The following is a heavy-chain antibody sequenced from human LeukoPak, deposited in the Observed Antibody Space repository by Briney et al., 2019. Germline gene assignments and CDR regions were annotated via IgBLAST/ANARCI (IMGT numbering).Heavy chain of an antibody. J-gene: IGHJ4*02. D-gene: IGHD3-10*01. CDR1: GGSISSYY. V-gene: IGHV4-59*08. Sequence: PSETLSLTCTVSGGSISSYYWSWIRQPPGKGLEWIGYIYYSGSTNYNPSLKSRVTISVDTSKNQFSLKLSSVTAADTAVSYCARINYYGSGSYYRFDYWGQGTLVTVSS. CDR3: ARINYYGSGSYYRFDY. CDR2: IYYSGST.